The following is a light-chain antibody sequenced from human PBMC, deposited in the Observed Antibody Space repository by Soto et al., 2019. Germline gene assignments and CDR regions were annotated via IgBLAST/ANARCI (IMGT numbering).Light chain of an antibody. CDR2: DAS. CDR3: QQRSNWPL. CDR1: QSISNS. V-gene: IGKV3-11*01. J-gene: IGKJ4*01. Sequence: ETVLKQSPATLSLSPGERATLSCRASQSISNSLAWYQHKPGQAPRLLIYDASNRATGIPARFSGSGSGTDFTLTISSLEPEDFAVYYCQQRSNWPLFGGGTKVEIE.